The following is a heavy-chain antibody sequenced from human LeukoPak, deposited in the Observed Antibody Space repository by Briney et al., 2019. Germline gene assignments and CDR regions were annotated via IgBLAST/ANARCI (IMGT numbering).Heavy chain of an antibody. V-gene: IGHV3-74*01. D-gene: IGHD3-22*01. J-gene: IGHJ5*02. CDR2: INSDGSST. Sequence: GGSLRRSGAAAGFTFSSYWMHWVRQAPGKGLVWVSRINSDGSSTNYADSVRGRFTISRDNAKNTLYLQRNSLRAEDTAVYYCVRPLYYYDRSGLNNWFDPWGQGTLVTVSS. CDR1: GFTFSSYW. CDR3: VRPLYYYDRSGLNNWFDP.